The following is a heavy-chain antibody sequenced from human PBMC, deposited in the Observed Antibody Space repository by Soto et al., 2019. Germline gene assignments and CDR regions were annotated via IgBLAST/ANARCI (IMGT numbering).Heavy chain of an antibody. Sequence: SETLSLTCAVYGGSFSGYYWSWIRQPPGKGLEWIGEINHSGSTNYNPSLKSRVTISVDTSKNQFSLKLSSVTAADTAVYYCARGVAVAGLNFDYWGQGTLVTVSS. V-gene: IGHV4-34*01. CDR3: ARGVAVAGLNFDY. CDR1: GGSFSGYY. J-gene: IGHJ4*02. CDR2: INHSGST. D-gene: IGHD6-19*01.